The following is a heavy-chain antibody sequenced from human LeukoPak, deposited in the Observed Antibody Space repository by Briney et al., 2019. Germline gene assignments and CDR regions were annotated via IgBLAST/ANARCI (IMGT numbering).Heavy chain of an antibody. CDR2: ISSSGSTI. CDR1: GFIFSTYE. Sequence: GGSLRLSCAASGFIFSTYEMNWVRQAPGKGLEWVSYISSSGSTIYYADSVKGRFTISRDNAKNSLYLQMNSLRAEDTAVYYCARGQFEAWIQLWPTLGYWGQGTLATVSS. J-gene: IGHJ4*02. CDR3: ARGQFEAWIQLWPTLGY. D-gene: IGHD5-18*01. V-gene: IGHV3-48*03.